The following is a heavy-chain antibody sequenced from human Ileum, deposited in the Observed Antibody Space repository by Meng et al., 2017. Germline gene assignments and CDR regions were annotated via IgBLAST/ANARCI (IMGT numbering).Heavy chain of an antibody. Sequence: GGSLRLSCAASGFTFSNYAMTWVRQAPGKGLEWVSGISGAGGGTYYADSVKGRLTISRDNSKNTLYLQLNSLRVEDTDVYYCAKSVRPTITFLDVWGQGTQVTVSS. D-gene: IGHD2/OR15-2a*01. CDR2: ISGAGGGT. CDR3: AKSVRPTITFLDV. V-gene: IGHV3-23*01. J-gene: IGHJ6*02. CDR1: GFTFSNYA.